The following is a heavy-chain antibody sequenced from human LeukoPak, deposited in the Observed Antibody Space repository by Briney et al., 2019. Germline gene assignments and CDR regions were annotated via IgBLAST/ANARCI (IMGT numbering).Heavy chain of an antibody. V-gene: IGHV1-18*01. CDR2: ISAYNGNT. D-gene: IGHD5-18*01. CDR1: GYTLTSYG. CDR3: ARDGGYGRRYYHHYGMEV. J-gene: IGHJ6*02. Sequence: GASVKGSCKASGYTLTSYGISWVRQAPGQGLEWMGWISAYNGNTNYAQKLQGRVTMTTDASTSTAYMELRSLGSDDTAVYYCARDGGYGRRYYHHYGMEVWGQGTTVTVSS.